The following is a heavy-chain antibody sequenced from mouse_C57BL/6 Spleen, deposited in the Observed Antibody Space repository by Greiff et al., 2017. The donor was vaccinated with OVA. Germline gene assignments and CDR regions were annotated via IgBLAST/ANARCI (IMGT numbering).Heavy chain of an antibody. Sequence: VQLQQSGPELVKPGASVKISCKASGYSFTDYNMNWVKQSNGKSLEWIGVINPNYGTPSSNQKFKGKATLTVDQSSSTAYMQLTSLTSEDSAIYYCARSYYSHYYAMDYWGQGTSVTVSS. D-gene: IGHD2-12*01. V-gene: IGHV1-39*01. J-gene: IGHJ4*01. CDR3: ARSYYSHYYAMDY. CDR1: GYSFTDYN. CDR2: INPNYGTP.